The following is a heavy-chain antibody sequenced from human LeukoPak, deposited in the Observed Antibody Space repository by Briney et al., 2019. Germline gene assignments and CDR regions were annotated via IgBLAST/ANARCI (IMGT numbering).Heavy chain of an antibody. CDR3: AKDMGYGDYSDY. Sequence: GGSLRLSCAASGFTFSSYAISWVRQAPGKGLEWVSAISGSGGSTYYADSVKGRFTISRDNSKNTLYLQMNSLRAEDTVVYYCAKDMGYGDYSDYWGQGTLVTVSS. D-gene: IGHD4-17*01. CDR2: ISGSGGST. J-gene: IGHJ4*02. CDR1: GFTFSSYA. V-gene: IGHV3-23*01.